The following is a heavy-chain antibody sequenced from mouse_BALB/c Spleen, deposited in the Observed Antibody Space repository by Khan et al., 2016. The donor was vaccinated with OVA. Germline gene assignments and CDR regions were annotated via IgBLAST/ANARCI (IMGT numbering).Heavy chain of an antibody. V-gene: IGHV5-6-4*01. CDR1: GFTFSTYT. CDR2: ISSGGSYT. CDR3: TWGGTLRAGFFDY. J-gene: IGHJ2*01. Sequence: EVELVESGGGLVKPGGSLKLSCAASGFTFSTYTMSWVRQTPEKRLEWVATISSGGSYTYYPDSVKGRVTISRDNAKNTLYLQMSSLKSEDSAVYYCTWGGTLRAGFFDYWGQGTALTVSS. D-gene: IGHD1-1*01.